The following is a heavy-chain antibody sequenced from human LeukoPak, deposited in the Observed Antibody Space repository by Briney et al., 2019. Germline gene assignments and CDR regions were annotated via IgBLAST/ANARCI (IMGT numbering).Heavy chain of an antibody. Sequence: SETLSLTCTVSGGSLIGYYWGWIRQPPGKGLECIGYIHSSEGTALNASLKSRLTILLDTSKNQFSLTLSSVTAADTAVYYCARHVYGEGMVVWGKGTTVTVSS. CDR2: IHSSEGT. D-gene: IGHD4-17*01. CDR1: GGSLIGYY. J-gene: IGHJ6*04. CDR3: ARHVYGEGMVV. V-gene: IGHV4-59*08.